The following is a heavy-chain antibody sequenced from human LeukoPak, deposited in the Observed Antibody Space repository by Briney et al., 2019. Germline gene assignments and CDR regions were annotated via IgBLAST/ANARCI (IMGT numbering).Heavy chain of an antibody. Sequence: SETLSLTCSVSGVSVSNYYWSWIRQPPGKGLERIGYFYGSGSTNYNASLESRFTTSVDTSKNQFSLKVSSVTAADTAVYYCARTGTAYWYFDLWGRGTLVTVSS. J-gene: IGHJ2*01. V-gene: IGHV4-59*02. CDR1: GVSVSNYY. D-gene: IGHD1-14*01. CDR3: ARTGTAYWYFDL. CDR2: FYGSGST.